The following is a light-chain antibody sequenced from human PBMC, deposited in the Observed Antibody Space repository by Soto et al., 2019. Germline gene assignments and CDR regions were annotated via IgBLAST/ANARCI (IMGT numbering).Light chain of an antibody. V-gene: IGKV3-15*01. CDR1: QSISSD. CDR3: QQCNNWPRT. CDR2: GAS. Sequence: EKVMAQAPATPSVSPGESATLSCRASQSISSDLAWYQQKPGQAPRLLIYGASTRATGIPARFSGSGSGTEFALTISSLQSEDFAVYYCQQCNNWPRTFGQGTKVDIK. J-gene: IGKJ1*01.